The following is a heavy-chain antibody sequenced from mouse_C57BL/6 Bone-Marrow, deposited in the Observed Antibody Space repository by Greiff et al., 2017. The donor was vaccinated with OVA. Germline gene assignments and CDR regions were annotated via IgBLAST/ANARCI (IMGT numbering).Heavy chain of an antibody. J-gene: IGHJ4*01. D-gene: IGHD2-5*01. CDR2: ISYDGSN. CDR3: ARNAYYSNYDYYAMDY. V-gene: IGHV3-6*01. Sequence: EVKLMDSGPGLVKPSQSLSLTCSVTGYSITSGYYWNWIRQFPGNKLEWMGYISYDGSNNYNPSLKNRISITRDTSKNQFFLKLNSVTTEDTATYYCARNAYYSNYDYYAMDYWGQGTAVTVSS. CDR1: GYSITSGYY.